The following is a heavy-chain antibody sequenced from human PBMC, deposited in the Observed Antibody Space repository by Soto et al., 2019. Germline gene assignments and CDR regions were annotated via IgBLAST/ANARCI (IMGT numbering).Heavy chain of an antibody. Sequence: EVQLVGSGGGLVQPGGSLRLSCAASGFTFSNYWMHWVRQAPGKGLVWVSRINSDGSYTTYADSVKGRFTISRDNAKNTLYLQMNSLRAEDTAVYYCVRGGYCSGGTCYANYYMDVWGKGTTVTVSS. CDR2: INSDGSYT. CDR1: GFTFSNYW. D-gene: IGHD2-15*01. J-gene: IGHJ6*03. CDR3: VRGGYCSGGTCYANYYMDV. V-gene: IGHV3-74*01.